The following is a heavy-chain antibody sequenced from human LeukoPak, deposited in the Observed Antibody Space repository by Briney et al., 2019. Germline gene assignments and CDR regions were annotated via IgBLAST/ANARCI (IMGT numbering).Heavy chain of an antibody. CDR3: ARVGSGSSYRPFDY. J-gene: IGHJ4*02. D-gene: IGHD3-10*01. Sequence: GGSLRLSCAASGFTFSSYWMSWVRQAPGNGPEWVANIKEDECEKNYVDSVKGRFTISRDSAKNSLYLQMNSLRAEDTAVYYCARVGSGSSYRPFDYWGQGTLVTVSS. CDR1: GFTFSSYW. V-gene: IGHV3-7*01. CDR2: IKEDECEK.